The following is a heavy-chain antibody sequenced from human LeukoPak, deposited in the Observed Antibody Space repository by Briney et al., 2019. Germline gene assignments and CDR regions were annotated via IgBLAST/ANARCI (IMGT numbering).Heavy chain of an antibody. CDR3: AKGVWDGYYFYYIMDV. V-gene: IGHV3-23*01. Sequence: PGGSLRLSCAASGFTFSSYAMSWIRQAPGKGLEWVSGIGGSGGRTYYVDSAKGRFTISRDDSKNMLYLQMNSLRADDTAVYYCAKGVWDGYYFYYIMDVWGQGTTVTVSS. CDR2: IGGSGGRT. CDR1: GFTFSSYA. J-gene: IGHJ6*02. D-gene: IGHD1-26*01.